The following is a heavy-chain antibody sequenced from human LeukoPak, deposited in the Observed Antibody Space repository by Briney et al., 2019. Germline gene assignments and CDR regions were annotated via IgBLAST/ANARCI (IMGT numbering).Heavy chain of an antibody. CDR2: IIPIFGTA. J-gene: IGHJ4*02. Sequence: ASVKVSCKASGYTFTGYYMHWVRQAPGQGLEWMGGIIPIFGTANYAQKFQGRVTITADKSTSTAYMELSSLRSEDTAVYYCASGRYDYVWGSYRYTGFDYWGQGTLVTVSS. V-gene: IGHV1-69*06. CDR3: ASGRYDYVWGSYRYTGFDY. CDR1: GYTFTGYY. D-gene: IGHD3-16*02.